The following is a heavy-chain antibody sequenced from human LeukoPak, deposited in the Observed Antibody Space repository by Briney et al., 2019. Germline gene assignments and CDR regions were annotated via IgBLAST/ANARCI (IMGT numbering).Heavy chain of an antibody. CDR2: ISGSGGST. CDR1: GFTFSSYA. J-gene: IGHJ4*02. CDR3: ALTTGYSYGRRPFDY. Sequence: QPGGSLRLSCAASGFTFSSYAMSWVRQAPGKGLEWVSAISGSGGSTYYADSVKGRFTISRDNSKNTLYLQMNSLRAEDTAVYYCALTTGYSYGRRPFDYWGQGTLVTVSS. V-gene: IGHV3-23*01. D-gene: IGHD5-18*01.